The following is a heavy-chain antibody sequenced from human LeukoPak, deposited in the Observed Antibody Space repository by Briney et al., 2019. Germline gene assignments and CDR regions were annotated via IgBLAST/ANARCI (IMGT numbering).Heavy chain of an antibody. Sequence: GGSLRLSCAASGFTFDDYAMHWVRQAPGKGLEWVSLISGDGGSTYYADSVKGRFTISRDNSKNSLYLQVNSLRTEDTALYYCAEDIDVYSIGGFDYWGQGTLVTVSS. D-gene: IGHD4-11*01. CDR1: GFTFDDYA. V-gene: IGHV3-43*02. CDR2: ISGDGGST. J-gene: IGHJ4*02. CDR3: AEDIDVYSIGGFDY.